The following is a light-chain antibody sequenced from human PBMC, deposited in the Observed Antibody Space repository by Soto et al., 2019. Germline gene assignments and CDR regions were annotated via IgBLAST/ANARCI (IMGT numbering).Light chain of an antibody. V-gene: IGLV1-47*01. CDR2: RNN. J-gene: IGLJ2*01. CDR1: SSNIGSAY. Sequence: QAVVTQPPSASGTPGQTVTISCSGSSSNIGSAYIYWYQHLPGTAPKLLIYRNNQRPSGVPARFSASKSGTSASMAISGLRSEDDDDYYCAAWDDSLVVFGGGTKLTVL. CDR3: AAWDDSLVV.